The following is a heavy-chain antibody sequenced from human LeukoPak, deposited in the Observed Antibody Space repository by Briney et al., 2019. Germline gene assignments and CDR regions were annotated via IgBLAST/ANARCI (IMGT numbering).Heavy chain of an antibody. CDR2: IYYSGST. CDR1: GGSISSYY. D-gene: IGHD1-7*01. CDR3: ARDNWNYGSSMDV. J-gene: IGHJ6*02. V-gene: IGHV4-59*01. Sequence: SETLSLTCTVSGGSISSYYWSWTRQPPGKGLEWIGYIYYSGSTNYNPSLKSRVTISVDTSKNQFSLKLSSVTAADTAVYYCARDNWNYGSSMDVWGQGTTVTVSS.